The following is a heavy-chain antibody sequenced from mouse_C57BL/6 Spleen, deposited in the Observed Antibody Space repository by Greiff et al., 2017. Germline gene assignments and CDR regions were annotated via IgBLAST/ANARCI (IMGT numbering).Heavy chain of an antibody. J-gene: IGHJ4*01. CDR2: IYPGSGST. V-gene: IGHV1-55*01. D-gene: IGHD1-1*01. CDR3: AESHYYGSSYGYAMDY. Sequence: VQLQQPGASVKMSCKASGYTFTSYWITWVKQRPGQGLEWIGDIYPGSGSTNYNEKFKGKATLTVDTSSSTAYMQLSSLTSEDSAVYYCAESHYYGSSYGYAMDYWGQGTSVTVSS. CDR1: GYTFTSYW.